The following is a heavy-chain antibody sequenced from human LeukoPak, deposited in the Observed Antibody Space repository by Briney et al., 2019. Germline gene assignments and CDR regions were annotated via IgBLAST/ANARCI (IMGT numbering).Heavy chain of an antibody. CDR2: ISYDGSNK. D-gene: IGHD7-27*01. Sequence: GGSLGLSCAASGFTFSSYGMHWVRQAPGKGLEWVAVISYDGSNKYYADSVKGRFTISRDNSENTLYLQMNSLRAEDTAVYYCATETGPDFDYWGQGTLVTVSS. CDR1: GFTFSSYG. J-gene: IGHJ4*02. CDR3: ATETGPDFDY. V-gene: IGHV3-30*03.